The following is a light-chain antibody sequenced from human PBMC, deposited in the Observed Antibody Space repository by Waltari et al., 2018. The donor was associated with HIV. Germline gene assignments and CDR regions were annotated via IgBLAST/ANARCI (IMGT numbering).Light chain of an antibody. V-gene: IGLV2-14*01. Sequence: QSALTQPASVSGSPGQSLTISCTGTSSDVGGYNYVSWYPQLPGKAPKLLIYEVSKRPSGISNRFSGSKSGNTASLTISGLQAEDEADYHCSSSTSSSSLVFGGGTKLTVL. CDR2: EVS. J-gene: IGLJ3*02. CDR3: SSSTSSSSLV. CDR1: SSDVGGYNY.